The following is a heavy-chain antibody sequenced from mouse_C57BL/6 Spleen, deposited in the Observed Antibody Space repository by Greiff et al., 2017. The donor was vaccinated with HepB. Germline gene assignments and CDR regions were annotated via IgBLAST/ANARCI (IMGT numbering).Heavy chain of an antibody. CDR3: TRRGNWDY. CDR2: IDPETGGT. J-gene: IGHJ2*01. D-gene: IGHD4-1*01. V-gene: IGHV1-15*01. CDR1: GYTFTDYE. Sequence: VKLQESGAELVRPGASVTLSCKASGYTFTDYEMHWVKQTPVHGLEWIGAIDPETGGTAYNQKFKGKAILTADKSSSTAYMELRSLTSEDSAVYYCTRRGNWDYWGQGTTLTVSS.